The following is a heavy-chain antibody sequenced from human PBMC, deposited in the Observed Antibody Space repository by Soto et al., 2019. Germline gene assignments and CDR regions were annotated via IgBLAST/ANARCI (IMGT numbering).Heavy chain of an antibody. CDR3: ARDRRYSYGYLYYGMDV. CDR1: GGTFSSYA. J-gene: IGHJ6*02. CDR2: IIPIFGTA. Sequence: QVQLVQSGAEVKKPGSSVKVSCKASGGTFSSYAISWVRQAPGQGLEWMGGIIPIFGTANYAQKVQGRVTITADESTSTAYMQLSSLRSEDTAVYYCARDRRYSYGYLYYGMDVWGQGTTVTVSS. D-gene: IGHD5-18*01. V-gene: IGHV1-69*01.